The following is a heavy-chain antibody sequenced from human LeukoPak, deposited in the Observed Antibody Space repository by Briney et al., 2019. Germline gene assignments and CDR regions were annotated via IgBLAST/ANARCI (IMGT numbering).Heavy chain of an antibody. CDR2: IKQDGKSGSDK. CDR1: GFTFSDYN. V-gene: IGHV3-7*01. Sequence: GGSLSLSCAASGFTFSDYNMRWIRKAPGKGLEWVANIKQDGKSGSDKYYVDSVKGRFTISRDNAKNSLYLQMNSLRAEDTAVYYCARVVIVRGWFDPWGQGTLVTVSS. J-gene: IGHJ5*02. CDR3: ARVVIVRGWFDP. D-gene: IGHD2/OR15-2a*01.